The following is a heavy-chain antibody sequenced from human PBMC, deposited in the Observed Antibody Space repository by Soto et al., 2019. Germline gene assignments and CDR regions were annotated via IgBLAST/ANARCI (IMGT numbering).Heavy chain of an antibody. J-gene: IGHJ4*02. D-gene: IGHD4-4*01. V-gene: IGHV3-23*01. CDR2: ISGGGSNT. CDR1: GFPFSSYV. Sequence: EVQLLESGGGLVQRGGSLRLSCAASGFPFSSYVMSWVRQAPGKGLEWVSGISGGGSNTFYADSVKGRFTISRDNSKNTLLLQMNRLGAEDTAVYYCAKDSNKYSSSLRGRYFDYWGQGIGVTVSS. CDR3: AKDSNKYSSSLRGRYFDY.